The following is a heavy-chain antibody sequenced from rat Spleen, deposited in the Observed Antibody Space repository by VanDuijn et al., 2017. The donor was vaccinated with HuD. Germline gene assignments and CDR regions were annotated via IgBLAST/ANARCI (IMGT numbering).Heavy chain of an antibody. J-gene: IGHJ2*01. CDR2: ISTGGGNT. V-gene: IGHV5-25*01. CDR1: GFTFSNYY. D-gene: IGHD1-1*01. Sequence: EVKLVESGGGLVQPGRSLKLSCAASGFTFSNYYMAWVRQAPTKGLEWVAYISTGGGNTYYRDSVKGRFTISRDNAKSTQYLQMDSLRSEDTATYYCARREGTVATGYFDYWGQGVMVTVSS. CDR3: ARREGTVATGYFDY.